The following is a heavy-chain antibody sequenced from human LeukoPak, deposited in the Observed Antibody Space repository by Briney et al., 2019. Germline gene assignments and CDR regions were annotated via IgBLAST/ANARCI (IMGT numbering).Heavy chain of an antibody. CDR1: GYTFTSYG. V-gene: IGHV1-18*01. CDR3: ARGAWDSSGYYVAY. Sequence: GAPVKVSCKASGYTFTSYGISWVRQAPGQRLEWMGWISPYNGNTNYAQKFQGRVTMTRNTSISTAYMELSSLRSEDTAVYYCARGAWDSSGYYVAYWGQGTLVTVSS. CDR2: ISPYNGNT. D-gene: IGHD3-22*01. J-gene: IGHJ4*02.